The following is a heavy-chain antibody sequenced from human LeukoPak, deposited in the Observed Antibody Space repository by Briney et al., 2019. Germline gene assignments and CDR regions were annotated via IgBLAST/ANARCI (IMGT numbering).Heavy chain of an antibody. J-gene: IGHJ4*02. Sequence: GGSLRLSCAASGFTFSVYWMHWVRQAPGKGLVWFSRINSDGSITNYADSVKGRFTISRDNAKNTLYLQMNSLRAEDTAVYYCARTVGSQEYWGQGTLVIVSS. D-gene: IGHD4-23*01. CDR2: INSDGSIT. V-gene: IGHV3-74*01. CDR1: GFTFSVYW. CDR3: ARTVGSQEY.